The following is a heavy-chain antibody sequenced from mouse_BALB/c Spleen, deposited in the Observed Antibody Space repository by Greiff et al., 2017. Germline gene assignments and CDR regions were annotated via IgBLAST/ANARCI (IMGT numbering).Heavy chain of an antibody. CDR3: ARIYSVYAMDY. CDR2: IWWDDDK. D-gene: IGHD2-1*01. V-gene: IGHV8-8*01. J-gene: IGHJ4*01. Sequence: QVTLKVCGPGILQPSQTLSMTCSFSGFSLSTSGMGVGWIRQPSGQGLEWLAHIWWDDDKRYNPALKSRLTISKDTSSNQVFLKIASVDTADTATYYCARIYSVYAMDYWGQGTSVTVSS. CDR1: GFSLSTSGMG.